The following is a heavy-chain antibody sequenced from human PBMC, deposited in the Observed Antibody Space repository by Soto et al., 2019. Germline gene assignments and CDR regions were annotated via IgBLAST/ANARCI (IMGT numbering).Heavy chain of an antibody. D-gene: IGHD6-13*01. J-gene: IGHJ6*02. CDR1: GGSVSSSSYY. CDR2: IYYSGST. Sequence: PSETLSLTCTVSGGSVSSSSYYWSWIRQPPGKGLEWIGYIYYSGSTNYNPSLKSRVTISVDTSKNQFSLKLSSVTAADTAVYYCARDLVRDYYYYGMDVWGQGTTVTVSS. V-gene: IGHV4-61*01. CDR3: ARDLVRDYYYYGMDV.